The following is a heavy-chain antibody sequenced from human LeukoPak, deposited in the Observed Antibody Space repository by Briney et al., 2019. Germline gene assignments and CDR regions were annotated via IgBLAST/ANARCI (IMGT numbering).Heavy chain of an antibody. D-gene: IGHD3-9*01. Sequence: SETLSLTCTVSGGSISGYYWSWIRQPPGKGLEWIGYIYYSGSTNYNPSLKSRVTISVDTSRNQFSLKLSSVTAADTAVYYCARLGYDILTGYYDIIDYWGQGTLVTVSS. CDR2: IYYSGST. V-gene: IGHV4-59*08. CDR1: GGSISGYY. CDR3: ARLGYDILTGYYDIIDY. J-gene: IGHJ4*02.